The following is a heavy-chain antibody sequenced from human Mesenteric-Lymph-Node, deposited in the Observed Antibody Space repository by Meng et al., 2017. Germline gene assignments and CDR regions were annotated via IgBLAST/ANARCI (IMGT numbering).Heavy chain of an antibody. Sequence: QRQLQESGPGLVKPSQSLALNCTVSGGSINNADFYWTWIRQHPGKGLEWIGYVFHTGHTYYNPSLEGRLSMSIDTSDNQFFLRLNSVTGADTAVYFCARFPRITYKWHFDLWGRGTLVTVSS. J-gene: IGHJ2*01. CDR1: GGSINNADFY. CDR2: VFHTGHT. D-gene: IGHD5-24*01. CDR3: ARFPRITYKWHFDL. V-gene: IGHV4-31*03.